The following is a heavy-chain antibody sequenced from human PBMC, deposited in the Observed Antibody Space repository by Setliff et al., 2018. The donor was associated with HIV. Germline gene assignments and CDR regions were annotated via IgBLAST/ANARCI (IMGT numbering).Heavy chain of an antibody. V-gene: IGHV2-5*02. CDR3: AHRPFSCGGDCYLFDS. CDR2: IYWDDYK. CDR1: GFSLSTSGVG. J-gene: IGHJ5*01. Sequence: SGPTLVNPTQPLTLTCTFSGFSLSTSGVGVGWIRQPPGKALEWLALIYWDDYKHYSPSLNSRLTITKDTSKNQVVLTMTNIDPVDTATYYCAHRPFSCGGDCYLFDSWGQGALVTVSS. D-gene: IGHD2-21*02.